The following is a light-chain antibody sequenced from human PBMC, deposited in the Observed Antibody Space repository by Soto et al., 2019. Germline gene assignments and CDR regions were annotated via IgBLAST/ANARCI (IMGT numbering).Light chain of an antibody. J-gene: IGKJ2*01. V-gene: IGKV3-20*01. CDR2: GAS. Sequence: EIVLTQSPDTLSLSPGERATLSCTASQSVTSSQLAWYQQKPGQAPRLLVYGASSRATGIPDRFSGSGSETDFTLTINRLEPEDFAVYFCQQYAKSPYTFGQVTKLEVK. CDR1: QSVTSSQ. CDR3: QQYAKSPYT.